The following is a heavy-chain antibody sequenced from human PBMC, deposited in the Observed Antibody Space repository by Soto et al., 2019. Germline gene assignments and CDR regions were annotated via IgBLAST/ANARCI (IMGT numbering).Heavy chain of an antibody. J-gene: IGHJ5*02. CDR2: ISGSGGST. Sequence: EVQLLESGGGLVQPGGSLRLSCAASGFTFSSYAMSWVRQAPGKGLEWVSAISGSGGSTYYADSVKGRFTISRDNSKNTLYLQMNSLRAEDTAVYYCVKDRPIVVVPAAANWFDPWGQGTLVTVSS. D-gene: IGHD2-2*01. CDR3: VKDRPIVVVPAAANWFDP. CDR1: GFTFSSYA. V-gene: IGHV3-23*01.